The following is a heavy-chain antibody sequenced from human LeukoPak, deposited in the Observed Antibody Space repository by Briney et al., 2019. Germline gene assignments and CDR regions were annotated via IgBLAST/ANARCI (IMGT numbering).Heavy chain of an antibody. Sequence: GSLRLSCAASGFTFSSYAMSWVRQPPGKGLEWIGEINHSGSTNYNPSLKSRVTISVDTSKNQFSLKLSSVTAADTAVYYCARDSSSWYHWFDPWGQGTLVTVSS. V-gene: IGHV4-34*01. CDR3: ARDSSSWYHWFDP. CDR1: GFTFSSYA. D-gene: IGHD6-13*01. CDR2: INHSGST. J-gene: IGHJ5*02.